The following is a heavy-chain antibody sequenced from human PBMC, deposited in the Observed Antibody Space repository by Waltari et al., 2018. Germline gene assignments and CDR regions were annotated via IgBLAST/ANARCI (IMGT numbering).Heavy chain of an antibody. CDR1: GFTYSNYA. Sequence: EVQLLESGGGLVQPGGSLRLSCAASGFTYSNYAMHWVRQVPGKGLVWVSLVYGDRFTEIYADSVKGRFTISSDKTKNMLYLQMNSLRAEDTAIYYCAKCLTGDRCRAYDFWGQGTMVTVSS. V-gene: IGHV3-23*01. CDR3: AKCLTGDRCRAYDF. D-gene: IGHD7-27*01. J-gene: IGHJ3*01. CDR2: VYGDRFTE.